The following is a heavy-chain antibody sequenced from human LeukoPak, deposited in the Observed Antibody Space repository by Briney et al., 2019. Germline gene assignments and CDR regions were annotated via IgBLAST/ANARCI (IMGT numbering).Heavy chain of an antibody. CDR2: ISASGGST. D-gene: IGHD3-9*01. J-gene: IGHJ5*02. Sequence: PGGSLRLSCAASGFSFSTYAMSWVRQAPGKGLEWVSGISASGGSTYYADSVKGRFTISRDNSKNTLYLQVNSLRAEDTAVYYCAKVGTVNWLPLNWFDPWGQGTLVTVSS. CDR3: AKVGTVNWLPLNWFDP. V-gene: IGHV3-23*01. CDR1: GFSFSTYA.